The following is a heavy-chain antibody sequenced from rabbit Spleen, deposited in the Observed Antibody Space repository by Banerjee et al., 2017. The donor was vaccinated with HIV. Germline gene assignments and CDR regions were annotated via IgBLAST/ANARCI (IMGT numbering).Heavy chain of an antibody. CDR1: GFSFSSDYD. Sequence: QQLVESGGGLVKPGASLTLTCTASGFSFSSDYDMCWVRQAPGKGLEWIGCIYTGNRKAYYAGWAKGRFTISKASSTTVTLPMTSLTAADTATYFCARDSGSNPYIDVYFNLWGQGTLVTVS. CDR3: ARDSGSNPYIDVYFNL. D-gene: IGHD4-2*01. V-gene: IGHV1S40*01. CDR2: IYTGNRKA. J-gene: IGHJ4*01.